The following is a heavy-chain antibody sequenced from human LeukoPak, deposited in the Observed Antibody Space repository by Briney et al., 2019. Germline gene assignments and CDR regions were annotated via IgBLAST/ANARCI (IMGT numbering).Heavy chain of an antibody. CDR1: GFTFRSYA. Sequence: PGGSLRLSCAASGFTFRSYAMRWVSQAPGKGVERVSAISGSGGSTYYADSVKGRFTISRDNSKNTLYLQMNSLRAEDTAVYYCARDLRIDAFDIWGQGTMVTVSS. J-gene: IGHJ3*02. V-gene: IGHV3-23*01. CDR3: ARDLRIDAFDI. CDR2: ISGSGGST.